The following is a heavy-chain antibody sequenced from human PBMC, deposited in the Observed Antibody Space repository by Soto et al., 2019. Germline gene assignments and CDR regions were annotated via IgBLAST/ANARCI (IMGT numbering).Heavy chain of an antibody. CDR1: GGSFSGYY. J-gene: IGHJ4*02. D-gene: IGHD1-26*01. CDR3: ASPLPTVFDY. Sequence: SETLSLTCAVYGGSFSGYYWSWIRQPPGKGLEWIGEINHSGSTNYNPSLKSRVTISVDTSKNQFSLKLSSVTAADTAVYYCASPLPTVFDYWGPGTLVTVSS. CDR2: INHSGST. V-gene: IGHV4-34*01.